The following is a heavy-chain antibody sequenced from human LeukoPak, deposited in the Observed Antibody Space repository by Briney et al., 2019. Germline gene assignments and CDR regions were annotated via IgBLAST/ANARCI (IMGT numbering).Heavy chain of an antibody. CDR3: ARGLLGKYYYYYGMDV. Sequence: SETLSLTCAVYGGSFSGYYWSWIRQPPGKGLEWIGEINHSGSTNYNPSLKSRVTISVDTSKNQFSLKLSSVTAADTAVYYCARGLLGKYYYYYGMDVWGQGTTVTVSS. J-gene: IGHJ6*02. CDR1: GGSFSGYY. CDR2: INHSGST. V-gene: IGHV4-34*01. D-gene: IGHD2-15*01.